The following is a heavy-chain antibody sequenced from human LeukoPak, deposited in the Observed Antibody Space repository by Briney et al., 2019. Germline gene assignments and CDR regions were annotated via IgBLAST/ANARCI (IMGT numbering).Heavy chain of an antibody. D-gene: IGHD1-1*01. V-gene: IGHV4-39*07. J-gene: IGHJ6*03. CDR3: AREFSTGTDYYYYMDV. Sequence: TSETLSLTCTVSGGSISSSSYYWGWIRQPPGKGLEWIGSIYYSGSTYYNPSLKSRVTISVDTSKNQFSLKLSSVTAADTAVYYCAREFSTGTDYYYYMDVWGKGTTVTVSS. CDR2: IYYSGST. CDR1: GGSISSSSYY.